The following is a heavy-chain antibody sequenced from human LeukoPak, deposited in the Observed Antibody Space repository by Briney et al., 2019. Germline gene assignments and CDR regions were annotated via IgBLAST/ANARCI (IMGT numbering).Heavy chain of an antibody. V-gene: IGHV3-23*01. CDR2: ISDSGDYT. CDR1: GFTFSSYA. D-gene: IGHD2-8*01. Sequence: PGGSLRLSCAASGFTFSSYAMSWVRQAPGQGLEWVSVISDSGDYTSYADSVRGRFTISRDNSRNTLYLQMISLRPEDTAVYYCAKNTSIGQDCTDGVCSPFDYWGQGTLVTVSS. J-gene: IGHJ4*02. CDR3: AKNTSIGQDCTDGVCSPFDY.